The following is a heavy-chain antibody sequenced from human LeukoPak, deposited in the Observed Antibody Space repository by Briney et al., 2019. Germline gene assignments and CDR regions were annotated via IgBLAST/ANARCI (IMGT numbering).Heavy chain of an antibody. D-gene: IGHD3-22*01. J-gene: IGHJ4*02. CDR3: ARAYYDSSGYYADY. CDR2: INHSGST. Sequence: SETLSLTCAVYGGSFSGYYWSWIRQPPGKGLEWIGEINHSGSTNYNPSLKSRVTISVDTSKSQFSLKLSSVTAADTAVYYCARAYYDSSGYYADYWGQGTLVTVSS. V-gene: IGHV4-34*01. CDR1: GGSFSGYY.